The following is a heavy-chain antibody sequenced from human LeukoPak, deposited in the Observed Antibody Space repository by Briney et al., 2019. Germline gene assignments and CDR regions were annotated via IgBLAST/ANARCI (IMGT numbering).Heavy chain of an antibody. CDR3: ARGRAGQKPWFDP. CDR1: GYTFTGYY. D-gene: IGHD1-14*01. J-gene: IGHJ5*02. Sequence: GASVKVSCKASGYTFTGYYMHWVRQAPGQGLEWMGWINPNSGGTNYAQKFQGRVTMTRDTSISTAYMELSRLRSDDTAVYYCARGRAGQKPWFDPWGQGTLVTVSS. CDR2: INPNSGGT. V-gene: IGHV1-2*02.